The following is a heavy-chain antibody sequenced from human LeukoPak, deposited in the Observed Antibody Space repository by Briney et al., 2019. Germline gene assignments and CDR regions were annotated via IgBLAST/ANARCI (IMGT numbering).Heavy chain of an antibody. Sequence: GSLRLSCAASGFTFSSYAMSWVRQAPGKGLERVSAISGSGGSTYYADSVKGRFTISRDNSKNTLYLQMNSLRAEDTAVYYCAKDRITMVRGVIGYFDYWGQGTLVTVSS. V-gene: IGHV3-23*01. D-gene: IGHD3-10*01. CDR1: GFTFSSYA. CDR3: AKDRITMVRGVIGYFDY. J-gene: IGHJ4*02. CDR2: ISGSGGST.